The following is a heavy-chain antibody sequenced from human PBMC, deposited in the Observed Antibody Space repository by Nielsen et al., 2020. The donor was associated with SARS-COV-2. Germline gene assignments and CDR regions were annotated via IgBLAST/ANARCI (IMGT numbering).Heavy chain of an antibody. J-gene: IGHJ4*02. CDR1: GFTFTDYW. CDR3: ARESYSWSWYGPDY. Sequence: GESLKISCTVSGFTFTDYWMHWLRQSPGKGPVWLSRIDNDGSSTTYADSVRGRFTISRDNARNTLFLQLHSLRAEDTAVYYCARESYSWSWYGPDYWGQGTQVTFSS. CDR2: IDNDGSST. D-gene: IGHD1-26*01. V-gene: IGHV3-74*03.